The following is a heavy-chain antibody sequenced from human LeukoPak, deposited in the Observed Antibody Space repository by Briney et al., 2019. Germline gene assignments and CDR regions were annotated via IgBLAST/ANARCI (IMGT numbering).Heavy chain of an antibody. Sequence: GGSLRLSCAASGFTFNNYAMNWVRQAPGKGLEWVSAISGSGDSTYYADSVKGRFTISRDNSKNTLYLQMNSLRAEDTAVYYCANDDVPYCSGGVCYSKGLDYWGQGTLVTVSS. V-gene: IGHV3-23*01. D-gene: IGHD2-15*01. J-gene: IGHJ4*02. CDR1: GFTFNNYA. CDR2: ISGSGDST. CDR3: ANDDVPYCSGGVCYSKGLDY.